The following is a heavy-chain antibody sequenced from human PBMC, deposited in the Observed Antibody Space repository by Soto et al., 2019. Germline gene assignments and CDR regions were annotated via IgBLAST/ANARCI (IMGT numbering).Heavy chain of an antibody. Sequence: TSETLSLTCAVSCGSISSSNWWSWVRQPPGKGLEWIGEIYHSGSTNYNPSLKSRVTISVDKSKNQFSLKLSSVTAADTAVYYCARRIAARLYYYYGMDVWGQGTTVTVSS. J-gene: IGHJ6*02. CDR3: ARRIAARLYYYYGMDV. CDR1: CGSISSSNW. D-gene: IGHD6-6*01. CDR2: IYHSGST. V-gene: IGHV4-4*02.